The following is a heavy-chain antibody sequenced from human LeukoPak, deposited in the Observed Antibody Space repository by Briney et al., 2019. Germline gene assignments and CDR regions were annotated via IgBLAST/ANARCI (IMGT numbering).Heavy chain of an antibody. Sequence: PGGSLRLSCAASGFTFDDYAMHWVRQAPGKGLEWVSGISWNSGNIGYADSVKGRFTISRDNAKNSLYLQMNSLRAEDTALYYCAKGLFYYYASSGIGYWGQGTLVTVSS. CDR1: GFTFDDYA. J-gene: IGHJ4*02. D-gene: IGHD3-22*01. CDR2: ISWNSGNI. CDR3: AKGLFYYYASSGIGY. V-gene: IGHV3-9*01.